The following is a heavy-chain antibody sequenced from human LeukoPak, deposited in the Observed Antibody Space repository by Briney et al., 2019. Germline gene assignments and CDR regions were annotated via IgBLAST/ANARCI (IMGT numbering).Heavy chain of an antibody. CDR3: ASESDCGGDCYSHFDI. CDR2: IRYDGSNK. J-gene: IGHJ3*02. CDR1: GFRFSSYG. V-gene: IGHV3-30*02. D-gene: IGHD2-21*02. Sequence: PGGSLRLSCAASGFRFSSYGMHWVRQAPGKGLEWVAFIRYDGSNKYYADSVKGRFTISRDNSKNTLYLQMNSLRAEDTAVYYCASESDCGGDCYSHFDIWGQGTMVTVSS.